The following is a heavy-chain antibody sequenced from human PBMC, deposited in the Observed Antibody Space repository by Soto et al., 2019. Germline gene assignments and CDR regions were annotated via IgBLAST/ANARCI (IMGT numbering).Heavy chain of an antibody. D-gene: IGHD4-17*01. CDR3: AIGIATVTGCFDP. CDR1: GFTFSDYY. CDR2: ISGSGSYT. V-gene: IGHV3-11*05. Sequence: QVQLVESGGGLVKPGGSLRLSCAAFGFTFSDYYMNWIRQAPGKGLEWVSHISGSGSYTNYADSVKGRFTSSRDNAKNSLYRQMNSLRAEDAAVYYCAIGIATVTGCFDPWGQGTLVTVSS. J-gene: IGHJ5*02.